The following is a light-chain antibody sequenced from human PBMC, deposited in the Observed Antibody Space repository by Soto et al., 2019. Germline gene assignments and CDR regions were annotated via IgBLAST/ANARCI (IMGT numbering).Light chain of an antibody. V-gene: IGKV1-39*01. CDR1: QSISSY. CDR2: AAS. Sequence: DIQMTQSPSSLSASVGDRVTITCRASQSISSYLNWYQQKPGKAPKLLICAASSLQSGVPSRFSGSGSGTDFTITISTLQSGDFDTYYCQQSYSTLWTFGQGTKV. CDR3: QQSYSTLWT. J-gene: IGKJ1*01.